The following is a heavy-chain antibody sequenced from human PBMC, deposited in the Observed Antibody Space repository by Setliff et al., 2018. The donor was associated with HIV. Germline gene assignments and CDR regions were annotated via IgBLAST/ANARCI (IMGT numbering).Heavy chain of an antibody. CDR1: DYSISSGYY. J-gene: IGHJ4*02. CDR2: IYYSGST. CDR3: ARQVGNKVLFDS. V-gene: IGHV4-38-2*01. D-gene: IGHD7-27*01. Sequence: PSETLSLTCAVSDYSISSGYYWGWIRQPPGKGLEWIGSIYYSGSTYYNPSLKSRVTMSIDTSKNQLSLKLSSVTAADTAVYYCARQVGNKVLFDSWGQGTLVTVSS.